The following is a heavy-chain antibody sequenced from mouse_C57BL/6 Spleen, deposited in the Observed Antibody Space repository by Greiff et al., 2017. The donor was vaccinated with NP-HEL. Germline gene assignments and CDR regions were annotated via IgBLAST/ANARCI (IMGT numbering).Heavy chain of an antibody. Sequence: VQLQQSGTELVKPGASVKLSCKASGYTFTSYWMHWVKQRPGQGLEWIGNINPSNGGTNYNEKFKSKATLTVDKSSSTAYMQLSSLTSEDSAVYYCARSTIYYDYDGHYAMDYWGQGTSVTVSS. CDR1: GYTFTSYW. CDR2: INPSNGGT. D-gene: IGHD2-4*01. CDR3: ARSTIYYDYDGHYAMDY. V-gene: IGHV1-53*01. J-gene: IGHJ4*01.